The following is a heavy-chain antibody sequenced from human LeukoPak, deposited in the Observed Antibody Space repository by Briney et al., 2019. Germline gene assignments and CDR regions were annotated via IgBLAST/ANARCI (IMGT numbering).Heavy chain of an antibody. J-gene: IGHJ2*01. V-gene: IGHV3-53*01. CDR2: IYSGGST. Sequence: GGSLRLSCAASGFTVSSNYMSWVRQAPGKGLEWVSVIYSGGSTYYADSVKGRFTISRDNSKNTLYLQMNSLRAEDTAVYYCARVGPRPGIVRPGYFDLWGRGTLVTVSS. D-gene: IGHD1-26*01. CDR1: GFTVSSNY. CDR3: ARVGPRPGIVRPGYFDL.